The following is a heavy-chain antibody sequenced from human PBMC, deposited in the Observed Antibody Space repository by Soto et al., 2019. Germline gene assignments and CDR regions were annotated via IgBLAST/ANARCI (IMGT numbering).Heavy chain of an antibody. V-gene: IGHV3-7*01. CDR2: INEDGSER. D-gene: IGHD1-26*01. CDR3: AKWGGGGSDY. J-gene: IGHJ4*02. CDR1: GFTFTNYY. Sequence: PWGSLRLSCAASGFTFTNYYMSWVRQAQGKGLEWVANINEDGSERYYVDSVKGRFTVSRDNAKNSLYLQMNSLRAEDTAIYYCAKWGGGGSDYWGQGSLVTVSS.